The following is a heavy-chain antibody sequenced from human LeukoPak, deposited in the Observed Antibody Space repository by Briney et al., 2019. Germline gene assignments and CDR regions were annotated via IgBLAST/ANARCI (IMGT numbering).Heavy chain of an antibody. V-gene: IGHV1-2*02. D-gene: IGHD3-22*01. CDR1: GFTFSSYG. CDR2: INPNRGGT. Sequence: GRSLRLSCAASGFTFSSYGMPWVRQAPGQGLEWMGWINPNRGGTNYAQKFQGRVTMTRDTSISTAYMELSRLRSDDTAVYYCARVNPTSLSANYYDSSGYSTWGQGTLVTVSS. J-gene: IGHJ5*02. CDR3: ARVNPTSLSANYYDSSGYST.